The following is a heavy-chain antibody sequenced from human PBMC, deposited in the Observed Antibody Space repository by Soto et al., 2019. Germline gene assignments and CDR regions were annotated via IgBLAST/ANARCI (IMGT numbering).Heavy chain of an antibody. CDR2: ISYDGSNK. V-gene: IGHV3-30-3*01. CDR1: GFTFSSYA. J-gene: IGHJ6*02. CDR3: ARDRAPERRYQLLSYYYYYGMDV. D-gene: IGHD2-2*01. Sequence: QVQLVESGGGVVQPGRSLRLSCAASGFTFSSYAMHWVRQAPGKGLEWVAVISYDGSNKYYADSVKGRFTISRDNSKNTLYLQMNSLRAEDTAVYYCARDRAPERRYQLLSYYYYYGMDVWGQGTTVTVSS.